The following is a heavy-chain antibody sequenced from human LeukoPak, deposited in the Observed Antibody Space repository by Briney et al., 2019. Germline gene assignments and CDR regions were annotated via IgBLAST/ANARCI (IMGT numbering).Heavy chain of an antibody. Sequence: GGSLRLSCAASGFTFSSYSMNWVRQAPGKGLEWVSSISSSSSYIYYADSVKGRFTISRDNAKNSLYLQMNSLRAEDTALYYCARELRGYDILTGYYPNSFDYWGQGTLVTVSS. CDR1: GFTFSSYS. CDR3: ARELRGYDILTGYYPNSFDY. J-gene: IGHJ4*02. V-gene: IGHV3-21*04. D-gene: IGHD3-9*01. CDR2: ISSSSSYI.